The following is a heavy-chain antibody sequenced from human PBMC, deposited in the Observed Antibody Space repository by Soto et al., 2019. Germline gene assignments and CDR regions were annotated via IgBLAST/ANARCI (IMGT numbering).Heavy chain of an antibody. Sequence: PGGSLRLSCSASGFSLSDHFMDWVRQAPGQGLEWVGRTRNKANSYTTEYAASVKGRFTISRDDSKNSLFLQMNSLKTEDTAVYYCARDLFSGGVFYLDYWGQGTLVTVSS. CDR3: ARDLFSGGVFYLDY. D-gene: IGHD2-15*01. CDR1: GFSLSDHF. CDR2: TRNKANSYTT. J-gene: IGHJ4*02. V-gene: IGHV3-72*01.